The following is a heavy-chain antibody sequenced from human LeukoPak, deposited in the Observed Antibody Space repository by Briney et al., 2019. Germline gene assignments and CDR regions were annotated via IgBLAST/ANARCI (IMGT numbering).Heavy chain of an antibody. CDR3: AKDMRYGSQNYIDC. J-gene: IGHJ4*02. Sequence: GGSLRLSCAASEFTFNNNGMHWVRQAPGKGLEWVAFIRYDGSNKYYADSVKGRFTISRDNSKNTLYLQMGSLSAEDTAVYHCAKDMRYGSQNYIDCWGQGTLVTVSS. CDR2: IRYDGSNK. CDR1: EFTFNNNG. D-gene: IGHD2-15*01. V-gene: IGHV3-30*02.